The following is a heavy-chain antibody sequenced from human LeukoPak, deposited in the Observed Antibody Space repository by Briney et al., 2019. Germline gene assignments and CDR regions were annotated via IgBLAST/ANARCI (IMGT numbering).Heavy chain of an antibody. J-gene: IGHJ3*02. CDR3: ARYDCSTTSCYPFDI. V-gene: IGHV4-30-2*01. D-gene: IGHD2-2*01. CDR1: GGSVSSDGYY. CDR2: IFHGGAS. Sequence: PSETLSLTCTVSGGSVSSDGYYWSWIRQPPGKGLEWIGYIFHGGASYYNPSLKSRVTISVDRSKNQFSLKLTSVTAADTAAYYCARYDCSTTSCYPFDIWGQGTMVTVSS.